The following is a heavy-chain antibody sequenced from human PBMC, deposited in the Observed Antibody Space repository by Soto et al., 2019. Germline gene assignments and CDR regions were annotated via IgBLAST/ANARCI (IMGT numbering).Heavy chain of an antibody. V-gene: IGHV3-30*18. J-gene: IGHJ5*02. CDR2: ISYDGSNK. D-gene: IGHD2-2*01. Sequence: GGSLRLSCAASGFTFSSYGMHWVRQAPGKGLEWVAVISYDGSNKYYADSVKGRFTISRDNSKNTLYLQMNSLRAEDTAVYYCAKAFYDIVVVPAARFRNWFDPWGQGTLVTVSS. CDR1: GFTFSSYG. CDR3: AKAFYDIVVVPAARFRNWFDP.